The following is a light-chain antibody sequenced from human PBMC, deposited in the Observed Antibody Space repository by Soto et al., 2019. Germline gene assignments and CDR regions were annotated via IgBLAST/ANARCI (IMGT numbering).Light chain of an antibody. CDR1: QSVISTY. Sequence: EVVLTQSPGTLSVSPGEGATLSCRASQSVISTYLAWYQQKPGQAPRLLIYGASSRATGIPDRFRGSGSGTDFTLTISRLEPEDFAVYYCYQHGSSPFTFGPGTKVDIK. CDR2: GAS. V-gene: IGKV3-20*01. J-gene: IGKJ3*01. CDR3: YQHGSSPFT.